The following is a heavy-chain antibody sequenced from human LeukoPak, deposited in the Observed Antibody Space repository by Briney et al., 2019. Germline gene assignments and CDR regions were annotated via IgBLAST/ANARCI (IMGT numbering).Heavy chain of an antibody. Sequence: IKQDGSEKYYVDSVKGRFTISRDNAKNSLYLQMNNLRAEDTAVYYCARDFLLAASATVNYWGQGTLVTVSS. CDR3: ARDFLLAASATVNY. D-gene: IGHD4-17*01. J-gene: IGHJ4*02. V-gene: IGHV3-7*01. CDR2: IKQDGSEK.